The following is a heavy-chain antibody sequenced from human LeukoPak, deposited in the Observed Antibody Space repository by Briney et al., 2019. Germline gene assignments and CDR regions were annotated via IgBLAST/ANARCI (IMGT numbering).Heavy chain of an antibody. Sequence: GGSLRLSCAASGFTFGSYGMHWVRQAPGKGLEWVAIIWYDGSNEYYADSVKGRLTISRDNSKNTLYLQMNSLRAEDTAVYYCAREGPRGNSQFDYWGQGTLVTVSS. CDR3: AREGPRGNSQFDY. CDR2: IWYDGSNE. V-gene: IGHV3-33*08. D-gene: IGHD2/OR15-2a*01. CDR1: GFTFGSYG. J-gene: IGHJ4*02.